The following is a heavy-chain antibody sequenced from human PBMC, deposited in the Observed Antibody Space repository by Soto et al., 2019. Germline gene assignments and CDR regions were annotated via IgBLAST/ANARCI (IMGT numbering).Heavy chain of an antibody. CDR3: SREYGSGSYTY. V-gene: IGHV1-3*01. D-gene: IGHD3-10*01. J-gene: IGHJ4*02. CDR1: GYTFTTYA. CDR2: INGVNANT. Sequence: QVQLVQSGAEVKKPGASVKVSCKASGYTFTTYAIHWVRQAPGQRLEGMGWINGVNANTKYSEKFQGRVTITRDTSATTAYMELSSLRSEDPAVYYCSREYGSGSYTYWGQRTLVTVSS.